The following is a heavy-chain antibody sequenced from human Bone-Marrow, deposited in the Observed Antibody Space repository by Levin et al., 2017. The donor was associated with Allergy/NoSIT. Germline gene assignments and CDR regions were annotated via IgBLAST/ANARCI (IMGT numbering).Heavy chain of an antibody. D-gene: IGHD6-19*01. CDR3: ARIISGCGWDHDS. CDR2: IDWDDDK. J-gene: IGHJ4*02. CDR1: GFSLTSGGIC. V-gene: IGHV2-70*11. Sequence: TLSLTCTFSGFSLTSGGICVSWVRQPPGKALEWLARIDWDDDKYYATSLQTRLTVSKDTSKNQVVLSMTNMDPADTATYYCARIISGCGWDHDSWGQGTLVTVSS.